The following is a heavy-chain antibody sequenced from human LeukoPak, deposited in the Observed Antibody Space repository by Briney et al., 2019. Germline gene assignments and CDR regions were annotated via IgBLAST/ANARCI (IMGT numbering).Heavy chain of an antibody. CDR1: GLTFSDYY. J-gene: IGHJ6*02. Sequence: GGSLRLSCAASGLTFSDYYMSWIRQAPGKGLEWVSYISSSGSTTHYADSVKGRFTISRDNAKNSLYLQMNSLRAEDTAVYYCARDSPDYSIGYYYYGMDVWGQVTTVTVSS. CDR3: ARDSPDYSIGYYYYGMDV. CDR2: ISSSGSTT. D-gene: IGHD4-11*01. V-gene: IGHV3-11*01.